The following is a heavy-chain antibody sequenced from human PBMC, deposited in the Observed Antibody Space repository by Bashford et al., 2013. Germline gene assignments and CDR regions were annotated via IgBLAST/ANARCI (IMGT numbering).Heavy chain of an antibody. V-gene: IGHV4-39*07. CDR3: ARRDEQWLVRRNDAFDI. D-gene: IGHD6-19*01. Sequence: SETLSLNCTVSGGSIGGSGYYWAWIRQPPGMGLEWIAEINDAGTTSWNPSLKSRVTISVDTSKNQISLKLRSVTAADTAKYFCARRDEQWLVRRNDAFDIWGQGTMVTVSS. CDR2: INDAGTT. CDR1: GGSIGGSGYY. J-gene: IGHJ3*02.